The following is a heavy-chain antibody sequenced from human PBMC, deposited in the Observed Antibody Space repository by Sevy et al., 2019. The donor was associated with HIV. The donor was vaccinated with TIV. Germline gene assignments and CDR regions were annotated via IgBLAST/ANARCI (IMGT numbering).Heavy chain of an antibody. CDR3: AREDSGYEY. V-gene: IGHV3-23*01. J-gene: IGHJ4*02. D-gene: IGHD5-12*01. Sequence: GGSLRLSCAASGFIFNSYPISWVRQAPGKGLEWVSSISASGGSIYYADSVKGRFIISRDNSKKTVDLQMNSLRAGDTAVYYCAREDSGYEYWGQGTLVTVSS. CDR2: ISASGGSI. CDR1: GFIFNSYP.